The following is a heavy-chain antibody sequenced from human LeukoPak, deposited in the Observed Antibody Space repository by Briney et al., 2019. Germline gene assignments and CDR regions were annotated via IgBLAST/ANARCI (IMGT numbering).Heavy chain of an antibody. Sequence: GGSLRLSCAASGFTFSSYAMHWVRQAPGKGLEWVAVISYDGSNKYYADSVKGRFTISRDNSKNTLYLQMNSLRAEDTAVCYCARGGSGSHLRYWGQGTLVTVSS. CDR3: ARGGSGSHLRY. D-gene: IGHD3-10*01. CDR1: GFTFSSYA. V-gene: IGHV3-30-3*01. J-gene: IGHJ4*02. CDR2: ISYDGSNK.